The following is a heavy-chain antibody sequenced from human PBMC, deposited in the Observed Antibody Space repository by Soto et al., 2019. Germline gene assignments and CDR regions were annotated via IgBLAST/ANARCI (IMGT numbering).Heavy chain of an antibody. V-gene: IGHV2-5*01. CDR1: GFSLSTTAVG. D-gene: IGHD6-19*01. J-gene: IGHJ4*02. CDR3: AHGSGWLFDY. CDR2: IYWNDDN. Sequence: QITLKESGPTLVKPTQTLTLTCTFSGFSLSTTAVGVGWIRQPPGKALEWLALIYWNDDNQYSPSLKNRLTITRDTSRTQVVLTMTNMDPVDTVTYYCAHGSGWLFDYWGQGTLVTVSS.